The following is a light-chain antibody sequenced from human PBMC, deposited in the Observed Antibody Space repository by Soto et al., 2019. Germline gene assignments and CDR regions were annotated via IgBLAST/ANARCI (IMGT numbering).Light chain of an antibody. J-gene: IGKJ1*01. Sequence: QMTQSPSTLSASVGDRVTITCRASQGISNALAWYQQTPGKAPKLLIYDASSLESGVPSRFSGSGPGTEFTLTISSLQPDDFAAYYCQQYNSFPWTFGLGTKVEIK. CDR3: QQYNSFPWT. CDR2: DAS. V-gene: IGKV1-13*02. CDR1: QGISNA.